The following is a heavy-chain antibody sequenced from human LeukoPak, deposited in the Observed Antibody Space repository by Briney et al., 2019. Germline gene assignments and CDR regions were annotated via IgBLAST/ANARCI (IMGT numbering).Heavy chain of an antibody. Sequence: SSETLSLTCAVSGYSISSGYYWGWIRQPPGKGLEWIGSIYHSGSTYYNPSLKSRVTISVDTSKNHFSLKLSSVTAADTAVYFCARDRSAIYYDSSGYYPKDYFDYSGQGTLVTVSS. D-gene: IGHD3-22*01. CDR2: IYHSGST. CDR3: ARDRSAIYYDSSGYYPKDYFDY. V-gene: IGHV4-38-2*02. J-gene: IGHJ4*02. CDR1: GYSISSGYY.